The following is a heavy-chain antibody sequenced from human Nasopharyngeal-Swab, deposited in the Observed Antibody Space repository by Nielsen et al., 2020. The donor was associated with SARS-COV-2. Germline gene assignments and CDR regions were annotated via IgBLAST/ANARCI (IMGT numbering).Heavy chain of an antibody. V-gene: IGHV3-48*03. CDR1: GFTFSSYE. J-gene: IGHJ4*02. CDR2: ISSSGSTI. Sequence: GGSLRLSCAASGFTFSSYEMNWVRQAPGKGLEWVSYISSSGSTIYYADSVKGRFTISRDNSKNTLYLQMNSLRAEDTAVYYCASSEAGDYFDYWGQGTLVTASS. CDR3: ASSEAGDYFDY. D-gene: IGHD3-10*01.